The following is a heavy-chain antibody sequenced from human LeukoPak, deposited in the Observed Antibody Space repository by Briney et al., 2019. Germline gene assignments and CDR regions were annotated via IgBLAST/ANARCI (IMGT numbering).Heavy chain of an antibody. CDR3: ARGSGDSSGYYVGAFDI. D-gene: IGHD3-22*01. CDR1: GYTFTSYY. V-gene: IGHV1-46*01. CDR2: INPSGGST. J-gene: IGHJ3*02. Sequence: ASVKVSCKASGYTFTSYYMHWVRQAPGQGLEWMGIINPSGGSTSYAQKFQGRVTMTRDTSTSTVYMELSSLRSEDTAVYYCARGSGDSSGYYVGAFDIWGQGTMVTVSS.